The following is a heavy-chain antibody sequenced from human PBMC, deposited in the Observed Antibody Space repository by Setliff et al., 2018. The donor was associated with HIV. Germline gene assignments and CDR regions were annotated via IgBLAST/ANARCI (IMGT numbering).Heavy chain of an antibody. J-gene: IGHJ4*02. CDR1: GGSISSRTDY. CDR3: ARNTLGYGAHFDN. V-gene: IGHV4-39*02. D-gene: IGHD5-18*01. CDR2: NYYSGGS. Sequence: PSETLSLTCTGSGGSISSRTDYWAWIRQPPGKGLEWIGSNYYSGGSSYNPSLKSRVTMSVDTSNNHFPLRLHSVTAADTAVYYCARNTLGYGAHFDNWGQGILVTVSS.